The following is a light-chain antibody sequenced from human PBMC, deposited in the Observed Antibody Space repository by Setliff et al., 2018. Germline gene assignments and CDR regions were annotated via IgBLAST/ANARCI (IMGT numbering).Light chain of an antibody. CDR2: DVS. Sequence: QSALTQPASVSGSPGQSIAVSCTGSGSDVGAYKFVSWYQQRPGKAPRLMIYDVSKRPSGVPDRFSGSKSGNTASLTVSGLQAEDEADYYCSSYAVSNNGLVFGTGTKVTVL. V-gene: IGLV2-8*01. CDR3: SSYAVSNNGLV. CDR1: GSDVGAYKF. J-gene: IGLJ1*01.